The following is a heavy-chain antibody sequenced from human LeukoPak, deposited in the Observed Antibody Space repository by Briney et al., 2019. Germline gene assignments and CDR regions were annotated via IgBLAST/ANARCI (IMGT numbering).Heavy chain of an antibody. D-gene: IGHD3-22*01. CDR3: ARRKYYYDSSGYYFPPTFDY. CDR2: ISYDGSNK. J-gene: IGHJ4*02. V-gene: IGHV3-30*04. Sequence: GGSLRLSCAASGFTFSSYAMHWVRQAPGKVLEWVAVISYDGSNKYYADSVKGRFTISRDNAKNSLYLQMNSLRAEDTAVYYCARRKYYYDSSGYYFPPTFDYWGQGTLVTVSS. CDR1: GFTFSSYA.